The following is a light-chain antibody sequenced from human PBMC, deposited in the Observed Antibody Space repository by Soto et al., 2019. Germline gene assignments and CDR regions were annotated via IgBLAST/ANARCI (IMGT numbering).Light chain of an antibody. J-gene: IGKJ5*01. CDR3: QQYTNWPPIT. V-gene: IGKV3-15*01. CDR1: QSVGST. Sequence: EIMLSQSPATLSVSPGERATLSCRASQSVGSTLAWFQQKPGQAPRLLIYGAATRATGVPARFSGSGSGADFTLTISSLQSEDFAVYYCQQYTNWPPITFGQGTRLENK. CDR2: GAA.